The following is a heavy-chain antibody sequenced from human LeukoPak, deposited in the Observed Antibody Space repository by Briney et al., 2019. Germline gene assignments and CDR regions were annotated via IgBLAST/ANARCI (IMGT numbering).Heavy chain of an antibody. V-gene: IGHV1-2*02. Sequence: GASVKVSCKASGYTFTGYYMHWVRQAPGPGLEWMGWINPNSGGTNYAQKFQGRVTMTRDTSISTAYMELSRLRSDDTAVYYCAREEWCSTSCYGSAWFDPWGQGTLVTVSS. CDR1: GYTFTGYY. CDR3: AREEWCSTSCYGSAWFDP. CDR2: INPNSGGT. J-gene: IGHJ5*02. D-gene: IGHD2-2*01.